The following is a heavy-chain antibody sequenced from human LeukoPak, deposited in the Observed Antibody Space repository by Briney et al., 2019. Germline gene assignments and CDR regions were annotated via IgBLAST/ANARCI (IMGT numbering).Heavy chain of an antibody. Sequence: GGSLRLSCTASGFTFSNYAMSWVRQAPGKGLEWVSTISGSDGSAYYADSVKGRFTIFRDNSKNTLYLQMNSLRVEDTAIYYCAKGREYCTGGSCYSDYGGQGTLVTVSS. D-gene: IGHD2-15*01. J-gene: IGHJ4*02. CDR1: GFTFSNYA. CDR2: ISGSDGSA. CDR3: AKGREYCTGGSCYSDY. V-gene: IGHV3-23*01.